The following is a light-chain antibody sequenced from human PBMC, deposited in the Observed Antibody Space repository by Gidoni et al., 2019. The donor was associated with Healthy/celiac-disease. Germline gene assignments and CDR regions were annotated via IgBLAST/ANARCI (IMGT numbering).Light chain of an antibody. V-gene: IGKV1-9*01. Sequence: IQLTPSPSSLSASVGDRVTIPCRASQGISSYLAWYQQKPGKAPKLLISAASTLQSGVPSRFSGSGSGTDFTLTISSLQPEDFATYYCQQLNSYPLTVGGGTKVEIK. CDR1: QGISSY. J-gene: IGKJ4*01. CDR3: QQLNSYPLT. CDR2: AAS.